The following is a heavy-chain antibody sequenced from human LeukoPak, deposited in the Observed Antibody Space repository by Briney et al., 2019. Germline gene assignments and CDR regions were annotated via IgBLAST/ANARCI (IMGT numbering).Heavy chain of an antibody. V-gene: IGHV3-11*04. CDR3: ARGDYYDSSGFYHDAFDI. CDR1: GFTVSSNY. J-gene: IGHJ3*02. Sequence: PGGSLRLSCAASGFTVSSNYMSWVRQAPGKGLEWVSYISSSGSTIYYADSVKGRFTISRDNAKNSLYLQMNSLRAEDTAVYYCARGDYYDSSGFYHDAFDIWGQGTMVTVSS. D-gene: IGHD3-22*01. CDR2: ISSSGSTI.